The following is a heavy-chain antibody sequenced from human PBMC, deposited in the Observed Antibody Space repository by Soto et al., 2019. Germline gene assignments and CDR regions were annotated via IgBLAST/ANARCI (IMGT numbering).Heavy chain of an antibody. J-gene: IGHJ5*02. V-gene: IGHV4-61*08. CDR1: GGSISSGGYY. D-gene: IGHD2-2*01. Sequence: SETLSLTCTVSGGSISSGGYYWSWIRQPPGKGLEWIGYIYYSGSTNYNPPLKSRVTISVDTSKNQFSLKLSSVTAADTAVYYCARGDAISSSFCSSTSCYYAFDPWGQGTLVTVSS. CDR3: ARGDAISSSFCSSTSCYYAFDP. CDR2: IYYSGST.